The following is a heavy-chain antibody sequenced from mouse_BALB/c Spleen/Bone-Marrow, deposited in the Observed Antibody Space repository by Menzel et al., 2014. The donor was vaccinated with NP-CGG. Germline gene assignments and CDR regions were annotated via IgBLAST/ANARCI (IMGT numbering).Heavy chain of an antibody. CDR2: ISYSGST. J-gene: IGHJ4*01. CDR3: ARGGGSSYNYAMDY. Sequence: EVQRVESGPSLVKPSQTLSLTCSVTGDSITSGYWNWIRKFPGNKLEYMGYISYSGSTYYNPSLKSRISITRDTSKNRYYLQLNSVTTEDTATYYCARGGGSSYNYAMDYWGQGTSVTVSS. CDR1: GDSITSGY. D-gene: IGHD1-1*01. V-gene: IGHV3-8*02.